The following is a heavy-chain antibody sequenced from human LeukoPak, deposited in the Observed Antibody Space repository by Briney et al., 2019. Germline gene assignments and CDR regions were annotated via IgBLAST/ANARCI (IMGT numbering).Heavy chain of an antibody. Sequence: PGGSLRLSCAASGFTFSDYYMSWIRQAPGKGLEWVSYISSSGSTIYYADSVKGRFTISRDNAKNSLYLQMNSLRAEDTAVYYCARVRGYCSGGSCYSLRHFDYGGQGTLVTVSS. CDR1: GFTFSDYY. D-gene: IGHD2-15*01. J-gene: IGHJ4*02. CDR3: ARVRGYCSGGSCYSLRHFDY. CDR2: ISSSGSTI. V-gene: IGHV3-11*01.